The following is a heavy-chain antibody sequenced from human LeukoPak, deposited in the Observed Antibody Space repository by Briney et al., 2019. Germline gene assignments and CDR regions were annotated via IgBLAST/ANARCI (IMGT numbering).Heavy chain of an antibody. D-gene: IGHD3-3*01. V-gene: IGHV4-61*02. CDR3: ARDASGIRSPFDY. CDR1: GGSISTGREY. Sequence: PSETLSLTCTVSGGSISTGREYWSWIRQPAGKGLEWIGRVYATGSTNYSPSLKSRATISLDPSKNQFSLKLSSVTAADTAVYYCARDASGIRSPFDYWGQGTLVTVSS. CDR2: VYATGST. J-gene: IGHJ4*02.